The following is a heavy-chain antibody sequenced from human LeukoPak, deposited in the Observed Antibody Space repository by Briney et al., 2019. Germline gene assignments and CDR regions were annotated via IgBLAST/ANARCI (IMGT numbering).Heavy chain of an antibody. CDR1: GGTFGSYA. CDR3: ARDKAAAGTGFDY. CDR2: IIPIFGTA. J-gene: IGHJ4*02. Sequence: SVKVSCKASGGTFGSYAISWVRQAPGQGLEWMGGIIPIFGTANYAQKFQGRVTITADESTSTAYMELSSLRSEDTAVYYCARDKAAAGTGFDYWGQGTLVTVSS. D-gene: IGHD6-13*01. V-gene: IGHV1-69*13.